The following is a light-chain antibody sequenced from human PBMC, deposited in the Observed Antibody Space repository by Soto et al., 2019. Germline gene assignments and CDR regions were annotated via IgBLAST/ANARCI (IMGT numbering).Light chain of an antibody. J-gene: IGLJ2*01. CDR1: SGGIANNY. V-gene: IGLV6-57*04. Sequence: NFMLTQPHSVSESPGETVTISCTRTSGGIANNYVQWYQQRPGRAPSIVIYDHNKRPSGVPDRFSGSTDGSSNSASLTIAVLQTEDEADYYCQSYDSSFVLFGRGTQLTVL. CDR3: QSYDSSFVL. CDR2: DHN.